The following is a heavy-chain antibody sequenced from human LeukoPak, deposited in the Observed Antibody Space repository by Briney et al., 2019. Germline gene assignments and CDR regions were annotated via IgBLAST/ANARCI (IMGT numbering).Heavy chain of an antibody. CDR1: GFAFSSYE. CDR3: ARLFSTAHY. J-gene: IGHJ4*02. V-gene: IGHV3-48*03. D-gene: IGHD2-21*01. CDR2: ISSSGSTI. Sequence: GGSLRLSCAVSGFAFSSYEMNWVRQAPAKGLEWVSLISSSGSTIYYADSVKGRFTISRDNAKNSLYLQMNSLRAEDTAVYYCARLFSTAHYWGQGALVTVSS.